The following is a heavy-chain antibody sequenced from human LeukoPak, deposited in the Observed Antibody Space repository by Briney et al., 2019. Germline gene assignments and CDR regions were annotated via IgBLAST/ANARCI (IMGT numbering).Heavy chain of an antibody. J-gene: IGHJ3*02. D-gene: IGHD3-22*01. V-gene: IGHV4-31*03. CDR3: ARDFAGYDDSSGYRTGAFDI. Sequence: SETLSLTCTVSGGSISSGGYYWSSIRQHPGKGLEWIGYIYYSGSTYYNPSLKSRVTISVDTSKNQFSLKLSSVTAADTAVYYCARDFAGYDDSSGYRTGAFDIWGQGTMVTVSS. CDR1: GGSISSGGYY. CDR2: IYYSGST.